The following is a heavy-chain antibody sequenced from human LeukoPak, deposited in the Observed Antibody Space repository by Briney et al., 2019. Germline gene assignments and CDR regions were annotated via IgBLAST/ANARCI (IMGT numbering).Heavy chain of an antibody. V-gene: IGHV3-33*08. CDR1: GFTFSSYS. CDR3: ARDMGYCSGGSCRPKKADAFDI. J-gene: IGHJ3*02. Sequence: PGGSLRLSRAASGFTFSSYSMNWVRQAPGKGLEWVAVIWYDGSNKYYADSVKGRFTISRDNSKNTLYLQMNSLRAEDTAVYYCARDMGYCSGGSCRPKKADAFDIWGQGAMVTVSS. D-gene: IGHD2-15*01. CDR2: IWYDGSNK.